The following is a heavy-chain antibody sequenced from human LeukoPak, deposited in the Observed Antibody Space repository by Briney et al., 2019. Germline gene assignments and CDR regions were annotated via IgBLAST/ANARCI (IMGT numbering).Heavy chain of an antibody. CDR3: ANIGYCSGGSCRYGYEDY. Sequence: ASVKVSCKASGGTFTSYTISWVRQAPGQGLEWMGRIIPILGIANYAQKFQGRVTITAEKSTSTAYMALSSLRSKDTAVYYCANIGYCSGGSCRYGYEDYWGQGTLVTVSS. J-gene: IGHJ4*02. CDR2: IIPILGIA. D-gene: IGHD2-15*01. CDR1: GGTFTSYT. V-gene: IGHV1-69*02.